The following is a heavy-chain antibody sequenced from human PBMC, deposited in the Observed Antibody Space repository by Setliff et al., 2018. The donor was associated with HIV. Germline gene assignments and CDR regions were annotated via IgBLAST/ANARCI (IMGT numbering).Heavy chain of an antibody. Sequence: PSETLSLTCTVSGGSISTYFWSWVRQPPGKGLEWIGEIYHGGSTNYNPSLKSRVTISVDKSKNQFSLKLASVTAADTAVYYCASGEPYYYDSTGYSGNYFDYWGQGTLVTVSS. V-gene: IGHV4-59*12. CDR3: ASGEPYYYDSTGYSGNYFDY. J-gene: IGHJ4*02. D-gene: IGHD3-22*01. CDR1: GGSISTYF. CDR2: IYHGGST.